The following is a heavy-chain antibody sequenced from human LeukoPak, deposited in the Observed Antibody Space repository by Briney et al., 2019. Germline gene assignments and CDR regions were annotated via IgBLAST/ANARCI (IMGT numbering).Heavy chain of an antibody. J-gene: IGHJ4*02. D-gene: IGHD1-14*01. CDR3: ARVLPGDH. Sequence: ASVKVSCKASGYTFSNYDINWVRQSTGQGLEWMGWMNPNSGNTGYAQKFQGRVTMTRNTSISTAYMELSSLRSDDTAVYYCARVLPGDHGGQGTLVTVSS. CDR2: MNPNSGNT. CDR1: GYTFSNYD. V-gene: IGHV1-8*01.